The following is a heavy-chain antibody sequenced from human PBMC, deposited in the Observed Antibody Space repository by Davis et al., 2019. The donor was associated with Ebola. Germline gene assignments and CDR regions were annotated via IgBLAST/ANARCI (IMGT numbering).Heavy chain of an antibody. CDR3: ARRDIVVVGGMDV. J-gene: IGHJ6*02. V-gene: IGHV4-34*01. CDR2: INHSGST. Sequence: MPSETLSLTCAVYGGSFSGYYWSWIRQPPGKGLEWIGEINHSGSTNYNPSLKSRVTISVDTSKNQFSLKLSSVTAADTAVYYCARRDIVVVGGMDVWGHGTTVTVSS. CDR1: GGSFSGYY. D-gene: IGHD2-15*01.